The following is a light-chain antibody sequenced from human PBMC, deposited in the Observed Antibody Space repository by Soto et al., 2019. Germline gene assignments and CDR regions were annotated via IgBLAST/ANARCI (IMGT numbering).Light chain of an antibody. Sequence: EIVLTQSPATLSLSPGDRATLSCRASQGVGNYLAWYQQKPGQATRLLIYRASTRATGIPARFSGSGSGTEFTLTISSLQPDDFATYYCQQYNSYWTFGQGTKVDIK. CDR3: QQYNSYWT. V-gene: IGKV3-15*01. J-gene: IGKJ1*01. CDR1: QGVGNY. CDR2: RAS.